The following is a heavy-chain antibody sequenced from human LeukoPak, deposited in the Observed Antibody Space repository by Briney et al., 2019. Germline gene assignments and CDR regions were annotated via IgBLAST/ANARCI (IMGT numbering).Heavy chain of an antibody. CDR2: ISYDGSNK. CDR1: GFTFSDYY. V-gene: IGHV3-30*18. Sequence: GGSLRLSCAASGFTFSDYYMSWIRQAPGKGLEWVAVISYDGSNKYYADSVKGRFTISRDNSKNTLYLQMNSLRAEDTAVYYCAKDRPKTEMDVWGKGTTVTVSS. CDR3: AKDRPKTEMDV. J-gene: IGHJ6*04.